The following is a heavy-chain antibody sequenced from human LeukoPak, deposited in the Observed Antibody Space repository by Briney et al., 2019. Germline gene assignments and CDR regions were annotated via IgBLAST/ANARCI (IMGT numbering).Heavy chain of an antibody. J-gene: IGHJ4*02. CDR3: ARDATYYYDSSGYYYGY. Sequence: GGSLRLSCAASGFSFSSYWMSWVRQAPGKGLEWVSYISSSGSTIYYADSVKGRFTISRDNAKNSLYLQMNSLRAEDTAVYYCARDATYYYDSSGYYYGYWGQGTLVTVSS. CDR1: GFSFSSYW. V-gene: IGHV3-48*04. CDR2: ISSSGSTI. D-gene: IGHD3-22*01.